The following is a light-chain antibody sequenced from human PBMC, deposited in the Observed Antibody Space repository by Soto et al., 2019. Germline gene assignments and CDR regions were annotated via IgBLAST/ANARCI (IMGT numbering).Light chain of an antibody. J-gene: IGKJ3*01. CDR3: QQYDASPLT. CDR1: QTLSTNS. V-gene: IGKV3-20*01. CDR2: AAS. Sequence: EIVLTQSPGTLSLSPGERATLSCRASQTLSTNSLAWYQQRLGQTPRLLIYAASTRDTDIPDRFNGSGSGPDFALTISRLEPEDFALYYCQQYDASPLTFGPGTKVDVK.